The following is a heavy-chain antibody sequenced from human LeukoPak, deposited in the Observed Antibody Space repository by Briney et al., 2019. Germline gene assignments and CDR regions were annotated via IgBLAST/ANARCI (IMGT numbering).Heavy chain of an antibody. CDR3: ARGSNPSYYYGMDV. D-gene: IGHD1-14*01. CDR1: GGSISSYY. Sequence: PSETLSLTCTVSGGSISSYYWSWIRQPPGKGLEWIGYIYYSGSTNYNPSLKSRVTISVDTSKNQFSLKLSSVTAADTAVYYCARGSNPSYYYGMDVWGQGTTVTVSS. CDR2: IYYSGST. V-gene: IGHV4-59*12. J-gene: IGHJ6*02.